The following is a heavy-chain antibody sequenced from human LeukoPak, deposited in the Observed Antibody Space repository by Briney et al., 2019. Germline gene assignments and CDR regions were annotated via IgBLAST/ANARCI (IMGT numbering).Heavy chain of an antibody. CDR3: AKDINGGFIFDY. Sequence: GRSLRLSCAASGFTFDDYAMHWVRQAPGKGLEWVSGISWNSGSIGYADSVKGRFTISRDNAKNSLYLQMNSLRAEDTALYYCAKDINGGFIFDYWGQGTLVAVSS. V-gene: IGHV3-9*01. J-gene: IGHJ4*02. D-gene: IGHD4-23*01. CDR1: GFTFDDYA. CDR2: ISWNSGSI.